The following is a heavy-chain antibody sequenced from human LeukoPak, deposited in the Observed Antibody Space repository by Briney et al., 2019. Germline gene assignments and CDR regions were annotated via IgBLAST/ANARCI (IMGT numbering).Heavy chain of an antibody. CDR3: AKPYDFWSGYLDY. J-gene: IGHJ4*02. Sequence: GGSLRLSCAASGFTSDNYTMHWVRQAPGKGLEWVSLISWDGGSTYYGDSVKGRFTLSRDNSKNSLYLQMNSLRTEDTALYYCAKPYDFWSGYLDYWGQGTLVIVSS. D-gene: IGHD3-3*01. CDR1: GFTSDNYT. CDR2: ISWDGGST. V-gene: IGHV3-43*01.